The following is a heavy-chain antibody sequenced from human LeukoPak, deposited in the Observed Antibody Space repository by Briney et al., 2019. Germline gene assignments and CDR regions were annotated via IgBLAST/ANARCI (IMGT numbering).Heavy chain of an antibody. CDR1: GFTFDDHA. CDR2: ISWNSGSI. J-gene: IGHJ6*03. CDR3: AKDRFSNYYYYYMDV. D-gene: IGHD3-10*01. V-gene: IGHV3-9*01. Sequence: GGSLRLSCAASGFTFDDHAMHWVRQAPGKGLEWVSGISWNSGSIGYADSVKGRFTISRDDAKNSLYLQMNSLRAEDTALYYCAKDRFSNYYYYYMDVWGKETTVTVSS.